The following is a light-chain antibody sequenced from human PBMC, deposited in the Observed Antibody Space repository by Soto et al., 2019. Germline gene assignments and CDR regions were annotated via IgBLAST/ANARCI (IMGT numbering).Light chain of an antibody. CDR2: RNN. V-gene: IGLV1-47*01. Sequence: SVLTQPPSASGTPGQRVTISCSGSSSNIGSNYVYWYQQLPGTVPQLLIYRNNERPSGVPDRFSGSKSGTSASLAISGLRSEDEADYYCAAWDDSLSGVVFGGGTKLTV. J-gene: IGLJ2*01. CDR3: AAWDDSLSGVV. CDR1: SSNIGSNY.